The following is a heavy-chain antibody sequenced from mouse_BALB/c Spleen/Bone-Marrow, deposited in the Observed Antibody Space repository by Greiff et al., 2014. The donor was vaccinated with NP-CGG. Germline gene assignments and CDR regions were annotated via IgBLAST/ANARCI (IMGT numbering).Heavy chain of an antibody. Sequence: QVQLQQSGAELVKPGASXKXXCXXSGYTFTNCWMHWVKQWPGHGLEWIGEINPSNGRTNYNEKFKSKATLTVDKSSSTAFMQLSSLTSEDSAVYNCARGFDYWGQGTTLTVSS. CDR1: GYTFTNCW. CDR3: ARGFDY. CDR2: INPSNGRT. V-gene: IGHV1S81*02. J-gene: IGHJ2*01.